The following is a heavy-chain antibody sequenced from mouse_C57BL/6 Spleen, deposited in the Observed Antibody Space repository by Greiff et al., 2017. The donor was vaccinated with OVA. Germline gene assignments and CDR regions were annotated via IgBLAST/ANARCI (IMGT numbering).Heavy chain of an antibody. CDR1: GFNIKDDY. V-gene: IGHV14-4*01. Sequence: VQLQQPGAELVRPGASVKLSCTASGFNIKDDYMHWVKQRPEQGLEWIGWIDPENGDTEYASKFQGKATITVDTSSNTAYLQLSSLTSEDAAVCYCTFDGDYNYWGQGTTLTVSS. D-gene: IGHD2-13*01. CDR3: TFDGDYNY. CDR2: IDPENGDT. J-gene: IGHJ2*01.